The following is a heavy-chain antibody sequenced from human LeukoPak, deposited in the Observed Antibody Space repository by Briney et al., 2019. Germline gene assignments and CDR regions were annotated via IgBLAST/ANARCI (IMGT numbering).Heavy chain of an antibody. CDR1: GYTLTELS. CDR3: ATVTYYYDSSGFAFDI. J-gene: IGHJ3*02. D-gene: IGHD3-22*01. CDR2: FDPEDGET. Sequence: ASVKVSCKVSGYTLTELSMHWVRQAPGKGLEWMAGFDPEDGETIYAQKFQGRVTMTEDTSTDTAYKELSSLRSEDTAVYYCATVTYYYDSSGFAFDIWGQGTMVTVSS. V-gene: IGHV1-24*01.